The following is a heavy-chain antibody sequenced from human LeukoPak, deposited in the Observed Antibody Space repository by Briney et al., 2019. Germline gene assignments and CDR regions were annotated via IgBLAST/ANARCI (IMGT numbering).Heavy chain of an antibody. CDR2: ISGSGGST. CDR1: GFTLTTNP. D-gene: IGHD6-19*01. J-gene: IGHJ4*02. Sequence: GGPLKPSFAAPGFTLTTNPMGWFPQAPGKGLKWVSDISGSGGSTYYADSVKGRFTISKDNSKNTLYLQMNSLRAEDTAVYYCAKGIAVASYYFDYWGQGTLVTVSS. CDR3: AKGIAVASYYFDY. V-gene: IGHV3-23*01.